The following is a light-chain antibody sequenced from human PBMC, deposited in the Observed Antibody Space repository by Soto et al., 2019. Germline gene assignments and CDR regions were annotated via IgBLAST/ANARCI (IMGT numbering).Light chain of an antibody. V-gene: IGLV1-40*01. CDR1: SSNIGAGFD. J-gene: IGLJ2*01. CDR2: GNS. Sequence: QSVLTQPPSVSGAPGQRVTISCTGSSSNIGAGFDVHWYQQLPGTAPKLLIYGNSNRPSGVPDRFSGSKSGTLASLAITGLQAEDEADYYCQSSDSSLSGPRVFGGGTKLTV. CDR3: QSSDSSLSGPRV.